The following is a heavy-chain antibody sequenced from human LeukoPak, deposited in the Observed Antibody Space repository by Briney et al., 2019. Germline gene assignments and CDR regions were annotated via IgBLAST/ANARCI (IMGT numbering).Heavy chain of an antibody. J-gene: IGHJ5*02. CDR1: GGSFSGYY. D-gene: IGHD3-10*01. V-gene: IGHV4-34*01. CDR3: AAVLWFGESKNNWFDP. CDR2: INHSGST. Sequence: SETLSLTCAVYGGSFSGYYWSWIRQPPGKGLEWIGEINHSGSTNYNPSLKCRVTISVDTSKNQFSLKLSSVTAADTAVYYCAAVLWFGESKNNWFDPWGQGTLVTVSS.